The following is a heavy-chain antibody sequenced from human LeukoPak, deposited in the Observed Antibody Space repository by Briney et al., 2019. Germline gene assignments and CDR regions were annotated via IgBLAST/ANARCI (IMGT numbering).Heavy chain of an antibody. Sequence: PSETLSLTCTVSGVSVSTGSYYWSWIRQPPGKGLEWIGYIYYSGNTNYNPSLKSRVTISVDTSKNQFSLKLSSVTAADTALYYCAGIVPYDYGYIDHWGQGTLVTVSS. D-gene: IGHD4/OR15-4a*01. CDR1: GVSVSTGSYY. V-gene: IGHV4-61*01. J-gene: IGHJ4*02. CDR2: IYYSGNT. CDR3: AGIVPYDYGYIDH.